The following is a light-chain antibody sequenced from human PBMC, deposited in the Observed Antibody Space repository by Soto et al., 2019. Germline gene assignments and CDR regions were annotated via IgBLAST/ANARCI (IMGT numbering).Light chain of an antibody. CDR3: QQYGSSPRT. V-gene: IGKV3-20*01. Sequence: EIVLTQSPGTLSLSPGERATLSCRASQSVSSNYLAWYQQKPGQAPRPLIYGASSRATGIPDRFSGSGSGSDFTLTINRLEPEDFAVYYCQQYGSSPRTFGQGTKVDI. CDR1: QSVSSNY. CDR2: GAS. J-gene: IGKJ1*01.